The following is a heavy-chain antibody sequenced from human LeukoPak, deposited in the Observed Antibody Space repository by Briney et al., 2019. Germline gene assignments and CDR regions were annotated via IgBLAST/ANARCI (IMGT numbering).Heavy chain of an antibody. CDR2: ISYDGSNK. Sequence: GGSLRLSCAASGFTFSNYGVHWVRQAPGKGLEWVAVISYDGSNKYYADSVKGRFTISRDNSKNTLYLQMNSLRAEDTAVYYCASLLYHDAFDIWGQGTMVTVSS. V-gene: IGHV3-30*03. CDR1: GFTFSNYG. D-gene: IGHD2-2*01. J-gene: IGHJ3*02. CDR3: ASLLYHDAFDI.